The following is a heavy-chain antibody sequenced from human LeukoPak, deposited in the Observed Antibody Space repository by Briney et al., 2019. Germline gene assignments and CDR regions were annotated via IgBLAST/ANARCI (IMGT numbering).Heavy chain of an antibody. Sequence: GGSLRLSCAASGFTFSIYWMSWVRQAPGKGLEWVAVISYDGSNKYYADSVKGRFTISRDNAKNSLYLQMNSLRAEDTAVYYCARDDNNYGVYWGQGTLVTVSS. CDR1: GFTFSIYW. CDR3: ARDDNNYGVY. CDR2: ISYDGSNK. D-gene: IGHD5-24*01. V-gene: IGHV3-30*03. J-gene: IGHJ4*02.